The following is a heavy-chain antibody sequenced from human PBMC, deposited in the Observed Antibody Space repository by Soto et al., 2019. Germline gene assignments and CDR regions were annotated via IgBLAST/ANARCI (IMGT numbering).Heavy chain of an antibody. Sequence: QITLRESGPTLGKPTQTLTLTCTFSGFALSTREVGVGWIRQPPGKALEWLALIFWDDDKRYSPSLKTRLTISKDISKSQVVLTMTNIDPVDTATYYCAHVRCGPRIEDYLADYFDFWGQGTLVTVSS. CDR3: AHVRCGPRIEDYLADYFDF. CDR2: IFWDDDK. CDR1: GFALSTREVG. J-gene: IGHJ4*02. V-gene: IGHV2-5*02. D-gene: IGHD4-17*01.